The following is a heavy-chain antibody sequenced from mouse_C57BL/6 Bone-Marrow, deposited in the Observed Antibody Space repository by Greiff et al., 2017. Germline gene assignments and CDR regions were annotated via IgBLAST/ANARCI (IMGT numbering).Heavy chain of an antibody. Sequence: VQLVESGAELVRPGASVTLSCKASGYTFTDYEMHWVKQTPVHGLEWIGAIDPETGGTAYNQKFKGKAILTADKSSSAAYMELRSLTSEDSAVYYWTREGDTKGFAYWGQGTLVTVSA. J-gene: IGHJ3*01. CDR3: TREGDTKGFAY. D-gene: IGHD1-1*01. V-gene: IGHV1-15*01. CDR2: IDPETGGT. CDR1: GYTFTDYE.